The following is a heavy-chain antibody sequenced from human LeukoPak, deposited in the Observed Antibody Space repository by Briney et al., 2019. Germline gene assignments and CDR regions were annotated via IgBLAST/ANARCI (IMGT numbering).Heavy chain of an antibody. J-gene: IGHJ4*02. D-gene: IGHD1-26*01. V-gene: IGHV3-23*01. CDR3: AKEGGSYRYFDY. CDR2: ISGSGGST. CDR1: GFTFSSSA. Sequence: GGSLRLSCAASGFTFSSSAMTWVRQAPGKGLEWVSGISGSGGSTYYADSVKGRFTISRDNSKNTLYLQMNSLRAEDTAVYYCAKEGGSYRYFDYWGQGTLVTDSS.